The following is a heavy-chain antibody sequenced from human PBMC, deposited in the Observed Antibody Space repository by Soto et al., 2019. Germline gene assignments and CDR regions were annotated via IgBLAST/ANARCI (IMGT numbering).Heavy chain of an antibody. J-gene: IGHJ3*02. Sequence: SETLSLTCAVSGGSISSGGYSWSGIRQPPGKGLEWIGYIYHSGSTYYNPSLESRVTISVDRSKNQFSLKLSSVTAADTAVYYCARGGYDYVWGSYRSIDAFDIWGQGTMVTVSS. V-gene: IGHV4-30-2*01. CDR1: GGSISSGGYS. CDR3: ARGGYDYVWGSYRSIDAFDI. CDR2: IYHSGST. D-gene: IGHD3-16*02.